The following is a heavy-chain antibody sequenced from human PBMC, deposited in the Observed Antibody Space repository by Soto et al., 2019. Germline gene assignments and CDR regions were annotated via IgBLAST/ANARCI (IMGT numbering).Heavy chain of an antibody. D-gene: IGHD6-19*01. CDR1: GYTFTGYY. Sequence: ASVKVSCKASGYTFTGYYMHWVRQAPGQGLEWMGWINAGNGDTKYSQKFQGRVTITRDTSASTAYMELSSLRSEDTAVYYCARGSSGWPYYFDYWGQGTLVTVSS. CDR3: ARGSSGWPYYFDY. CDR2: INAGNGDT. V-gene: IGHV1-3*01. J-gene: IGHJ4*02.